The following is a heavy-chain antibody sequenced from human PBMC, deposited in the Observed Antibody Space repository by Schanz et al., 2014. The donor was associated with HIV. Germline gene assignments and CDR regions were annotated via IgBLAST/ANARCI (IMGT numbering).Heavy chain of an antibody. J-gene: IGHJ4*02. CDR1: GFTFSNYG. Sequence: QVQLVESGGGVAQPGRSLRLSCAASGFTFSNYGMHWVRQAPGKGLEWVEVIWYDGSNTYYGDSVKGRFTISRDNAKNSLYLQMNSLRAEDTAVYYCVLPSAKIVGGLGEHYFDHWGQGTLVTVSS. CDR2: IWYDGSNT. V-gene: IGHV3-33*03. CDR3: VLPSAKIVGGLGEHYFDH. D-gene: IGHD1-26*01.